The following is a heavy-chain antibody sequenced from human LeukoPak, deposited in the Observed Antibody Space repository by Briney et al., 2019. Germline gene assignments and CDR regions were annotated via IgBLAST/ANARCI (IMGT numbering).Heavy chain of an antibody. CDR3: ARTAYARFFDL. Sequence: SETLSLTCTVSGGSISNYYWSWIRQPPGKGLEWIGHIYYSGSTNYNPSLKSRVTISIDTSKNQFSLKLSSVTAADTAVYYCARTAYARFFDLWGRGTLVTVSS. J-gene: IGHJ2*01. CDR1: GGSISNYY. CDR2: IYYSGST. V-gene: IGHV4-59*01. D-gene: IGHD2-21*01.